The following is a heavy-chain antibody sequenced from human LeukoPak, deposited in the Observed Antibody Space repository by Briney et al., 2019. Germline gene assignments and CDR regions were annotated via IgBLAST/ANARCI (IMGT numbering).Heavy chain of an antibody. D-gene: IGHD2-15*01. CDR2: INPNSGGT. V-gene: IGHV1-2*02. J-gene: IGHJ6*02. CDR1: GHTFTGYY. Sequence: ASVKVSCKASGHTFTGYYMHWVRQAPGQGLEWMGWINPNSGGTNYAQKFQGRVTMTRDTSISTAYMELSRLRSDDTAVYYCARVRVVGLYGMDVWGQGTTVTVSS. CDR3: ARVRVVGLYGMDV.